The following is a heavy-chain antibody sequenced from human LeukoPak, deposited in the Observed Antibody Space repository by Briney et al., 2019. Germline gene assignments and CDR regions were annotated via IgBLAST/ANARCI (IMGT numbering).Heavy chain of an antibody. D-gene: IGHD2-2*01. CDR3: ARMEYQLLYYFDY. CDR2: IKQDGSEK. Sequence: GGSLRLSCAASGFTVSSNYMSWVRQAPGKGLEWVANIKQDGSEKYYVDSVKGRFTISRDSAKNSLYLQMNSLRAEDTAVYYCARMEYQLLYYFDYWGQGTLVTVSS. V-gene: IGHV3-7*01. J-gene: IGHJ4*02. CDR1: GFTVSSNY.